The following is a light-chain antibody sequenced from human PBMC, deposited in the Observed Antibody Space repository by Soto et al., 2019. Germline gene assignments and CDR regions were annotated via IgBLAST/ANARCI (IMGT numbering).Light chain of an antibody. CDR1: QSVSSNY. V-gene: IGKV3-20*01. CDR2: GAS. Sequence: SKSAGALSLTPVERATLSFRASQSVSSNYAWFQQKPGQAPRLLIFGASSRATGIPDRFSGSGSGTDFTLTISRLAPEDFAVYCWQPYGSPLTFGGGTKVDI. J-gene: IGKJ4*01. CDR3: QPYGSPLT.